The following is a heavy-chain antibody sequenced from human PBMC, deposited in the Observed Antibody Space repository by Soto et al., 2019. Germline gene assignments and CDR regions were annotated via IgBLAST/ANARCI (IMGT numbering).Heavy chain of an antibody. J-gene: IGHJ4*02. CDR3: ARSGSGGYSFDY. D-gene: IGHD3-10*01. CDR2: INPGNGNT. V-gene: IGHV1-3*01. CDR1: GYTFTNYA. Sequence: ASVKVSCTASGYTFTNYAIHWVRQPPGQRLEWMGWINPGNGNTKYSQKFQGGVTITRDTSTSTAYMELSSLRSEDTAVYYCARSGSGGYSFDYWGPGTLVTVSS.